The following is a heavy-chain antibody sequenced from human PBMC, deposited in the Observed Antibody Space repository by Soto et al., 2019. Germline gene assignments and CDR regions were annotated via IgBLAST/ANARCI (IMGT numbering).Heavy chain of an antibody. J-gene: IGHJ6*02. V-gene: IGHV1-69*06. D-gene: IGHD5-12*01. CDR1: GGSFSTYA. Sequence: ASVKVSCKASGGSFSTYAISCVRQAPGQGLEWMGGIIPIFGTPNYAQKFQGRVTITADRSTSTAYLELNSLRSEDTAVYYCAAPRTDGYKVPDPSTYYYYGLDVWGQGTTVTVSS. CDR3: AAPRTDGYKVPDPSTYYYYGLDV. CDR2: IIPIFGTP.